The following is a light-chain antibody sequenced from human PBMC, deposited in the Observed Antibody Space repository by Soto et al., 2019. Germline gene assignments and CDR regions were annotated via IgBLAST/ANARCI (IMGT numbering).Light chain of an antibody. CDR1: HGISKY. CDR2: AGS. V-gene: IGKV1-27*01. J-gene: IGKJ1*01. Sequence: DILMTQSPSSLSASVGDRVTITCRASHGISKYLAWYQQEPGKVPKLLIYAGSTLQSGVPSRFSGRGSGTVFTLTISSLEPEYVGIYYCQKYDSAPRTFGQGTRVDIK. CDR3: QKYDSAPRT.